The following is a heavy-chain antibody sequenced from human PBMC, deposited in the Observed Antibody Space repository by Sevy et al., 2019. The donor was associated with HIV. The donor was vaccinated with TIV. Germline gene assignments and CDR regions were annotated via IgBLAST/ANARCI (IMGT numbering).Heavy chain of an antibody. CDR1: GGSISSYY. D-gene: IGHD3-10*02. Sequence: SETLSLTCTVSGGSISSYYWSWIRQPPGKGLQWIGDCYYSGSTNYNPSLKSRVTISVDTSKNQFSLKLSSVTAADTGVYYCARLNVPGQYYYYYYYMDVWGKGTTVTVSS. J-gene: IGHJ6*03. CDR3: ARLNVPGQYYYYYYYMDV. V-gene: IGHV4-59*08. CDR2: CYYSGST.